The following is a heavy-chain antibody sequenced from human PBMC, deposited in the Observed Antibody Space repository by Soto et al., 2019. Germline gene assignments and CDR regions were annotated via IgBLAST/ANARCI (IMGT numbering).Heavy chain of an antibody. CDR3: ARVLFSMIVVVSSDAFDI. D-gene: IGHD3-22*01. Sequence: ASVKVSCKASGYTFTSYGISWVRQAPGQGLEWMGWISAYNGNTNYAQKLQGRVTMTTDTSTSTAYMELRSLRSDDTAVYYCARVLFSMIVVVSSDAFDIWGKGTMVTVSS. J-gene: IGHJ3*02. V-gene: IGHV1-18*01. CDR1: GYTFTSYG. CDR2: ISAYNGNT.